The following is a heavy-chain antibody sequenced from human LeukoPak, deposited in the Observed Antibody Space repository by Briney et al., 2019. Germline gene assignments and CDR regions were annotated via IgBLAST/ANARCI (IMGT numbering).Heavy chain of an antibody. D-gene: IGHD4-4*01. CDR2: IYTSGST. J-gene: IGHJ4*02. CDR3: ARETSYGGNYGIDY. CDR1: GGSISSYY. Sequence: SETLSLTCTVSGGSISSYYWSWIRQPAGKGLEWIGRIYTSGSTNYNPSLKSRVTMSVDTSKNQFSLKLSSVTAADTAVYYCARETSYGGNYGIDYWGQGTLVTVSS. V-gene: IGHV4-4*07.